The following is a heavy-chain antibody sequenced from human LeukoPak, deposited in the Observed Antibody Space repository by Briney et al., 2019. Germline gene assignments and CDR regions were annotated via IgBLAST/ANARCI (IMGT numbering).Heavy chain of an antibody. V-gene: IGHV3-30*03. Sequence: GGSPRLSCAASGFTFSSYGMHWVRQAPGKGLEWVAVISYDGSNKYYADSVKGRFTISRDNAKNTLYLQMNSLRAEDTAVYYCARRALIYDSSFPAEYFQHWGQGTLVTVSS. CDR2: ISYDGSNK. CDR1: GFTFSSYG. J-gene: IGHJ1*01. D-gene: IGHD3-22*01. CDR3: ARRALIYDSSFPAEYFQH.